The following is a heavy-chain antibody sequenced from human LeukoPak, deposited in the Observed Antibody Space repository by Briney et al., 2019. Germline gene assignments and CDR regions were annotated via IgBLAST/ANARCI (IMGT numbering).Heavy chain of an antibody. CDR1: GFTFSSYW. CDR3: ARDLYYGSGTPPYSFDY. CDR2: IKQDGREK. Sequence: GGSLRLSCAASGFTFSSYWMSWVRQAPGKWLEWVANIKQDGREKYYVDSMKGRFTISRDNAKNSLYLQMNSLRAEDTAVYYCARDLYYGSGTPPYSFDYWGQGTLVTVSS. J-gene: IGHJ4*02. V-gene: IGHV3-7*01. D-gene: IGHD3-10*01.